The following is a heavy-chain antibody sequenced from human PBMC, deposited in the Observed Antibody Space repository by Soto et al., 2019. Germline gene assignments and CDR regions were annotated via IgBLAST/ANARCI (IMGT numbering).Heavy chain of an antibody. CDR1: GGTFSSYA. CDR3: ARDMHTSDSSGYSSDRSFHY. V-gene: IGHV1-69*13. J-gene: IGHJ4*02. D-gene: IGHD3-22*01. Sequence: SVKVSCKACGGTFSSYAISWVRQAAGQGREWMGGIIPIFGTANYAQKFQGRVTITADESTSTDYMELSSLRSEDTAVYYCARDMHTSDSSGYSSDRSFHYWGQGPQVTVS. CDR2: IIPIFGTA.